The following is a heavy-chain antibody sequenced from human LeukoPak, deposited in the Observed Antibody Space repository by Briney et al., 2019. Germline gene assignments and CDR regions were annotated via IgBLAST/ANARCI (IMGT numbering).Heavy chain of an antibody. CDR2: IDHSGST. CDR1: GGSFSGYY. D-gene: IGHD4-23*01. CDR3: ARGKGRWNNYFDY. J-gene: IGHJ4*02. Sequence: PSETLSLTCAVYGGSFSGYYWSWIRQLPGKRLEWIGEIDHSGSTNYNPSLKSRVTISVDTSKNQFSLKLSSVTAADTAVYYCARGKGRWNNYFDYWGQGTLVTVSS. V-gene: IGHV4-34*01.